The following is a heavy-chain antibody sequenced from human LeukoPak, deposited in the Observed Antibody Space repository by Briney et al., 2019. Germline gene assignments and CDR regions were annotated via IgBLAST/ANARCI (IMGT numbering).Heavy chain of an antibody. Sequence: ASVKVSCKASGYNFVGYYLHWVRQAPGQGLEWMAWIDPYTGNTHYAQKFQGRITVTRDTSLSTTYMELNWLTSDDAALYYCAREYSASEHWGQGTLVTVSS. CDR2: IDPYTGNT. CDR3: AREYSASEH. V-gene: IGHV1-2*02. CDR1: GYNFVGYY. D-gene: IGHD5-12*01. J-gene: IGHJ1*01.